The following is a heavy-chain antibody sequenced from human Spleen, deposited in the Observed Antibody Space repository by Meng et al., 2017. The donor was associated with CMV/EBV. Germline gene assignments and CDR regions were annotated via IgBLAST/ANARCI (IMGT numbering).Heavy chain of an antibody. D-gene: IGHD3-3*01. Sequence: SETLSLTCTVSGGSINSVGYYWTWIRQRPGKGLEWIGYIYYSGGTNYNPSLQSRVTISVDTSKNQFSLKLSSVTAADTAVYYCARNDFWSGYYPPGFDPWGQGTLVTVSS. J-gene: IGHJ5*02. CDR3: ARNDFWSGYYPPGFDP. CDR2: IYYSGGT. CDR1: GGSINSVGYY. V-gene: IGHV4-30-4*02.